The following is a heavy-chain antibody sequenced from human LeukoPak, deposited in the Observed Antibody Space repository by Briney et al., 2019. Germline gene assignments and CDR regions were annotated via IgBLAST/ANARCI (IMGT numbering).Heavy chain of an antibody. D-gene: IGHD3-22*01. CDR2: IYYSGST. J-gene: IGHJ4*02. CDR3: ARVISGYDRPFDY. V-gene: IGHV4-59*01. CDR1: GGSISSYY. Sequence: SETLSLTCTVSGGSISSYYWSWIRQPPWKGLEWIGCIYYSGSTNYNPSLKSRVTISVDTSKDQFSLILSSVTAADTAVYYCARVISGYDRPFDYWGQGTLVTVSS.